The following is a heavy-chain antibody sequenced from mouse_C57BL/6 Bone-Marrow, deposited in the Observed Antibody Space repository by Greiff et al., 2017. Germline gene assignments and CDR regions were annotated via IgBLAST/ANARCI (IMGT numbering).Heavy chain of an antibody. Sequence: EVQLQQSGGGLVKPGGSLKLSCAASGFTFSSYAMSWVRQTPEKRLEWVATISDGGSYTYYPDNVKGRFTISRDNAKNNLYLQMSHLKSEDTAMYYCASPTTVVAPDWGQGTLVTVSA. CDR2: ISDGGSYT. CDR3: ASPTTVVAPD. CDR1: GFTFSSYA. D-gene: IGHD1-1*01. V-gene: IGHV5-4*01. J-gene: IGHJ3*01.